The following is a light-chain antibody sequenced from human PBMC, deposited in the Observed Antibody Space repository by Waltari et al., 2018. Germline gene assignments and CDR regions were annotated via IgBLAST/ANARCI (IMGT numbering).Light chain of an antibody. Sequence: QSVLPQPPSASGTPGQRVTISCSVTNPNIGRNSVFWYPQPPGTAPKLPIYRSNQRPSGVPDRFSGSKSGTSASLAISGLRSEDEADYYCAAWDDSLSVSYVFGSGTKVTV. J-gene: IGLJ1*01. CDR2: RSN. V-gene: IGLV1-47*01. CDR3: AAWDDSLSVSYV. CDR1: NPNIGRNS.